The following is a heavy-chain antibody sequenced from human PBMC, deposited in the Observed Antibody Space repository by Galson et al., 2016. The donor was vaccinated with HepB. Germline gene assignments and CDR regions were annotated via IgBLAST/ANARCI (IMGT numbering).Heavy chain of an antibody. J-gene: IGHJ6*02. V-gene: IGHV6-1*01. CDR1: GDSVYNNGAA. CDR2: TFYRSTWEN. CDR3: ARAVMLVRSMDV. D-gene: IGHD3-10*01. Sequence: CAISGDSVYNNGAAWVWIRQSPSRGLEWLGRTFYRSTWENHYAGSVKNRITISPDTSRNQFSLHLNSVTPEDTAVYYCARAVMLVRSMDVWGQGTTVPVSS.